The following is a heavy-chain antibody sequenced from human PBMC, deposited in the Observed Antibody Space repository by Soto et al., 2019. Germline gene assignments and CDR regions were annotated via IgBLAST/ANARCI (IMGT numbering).Heavy chain of an antibody. Sequence: SETLSLTCTVSGCSINSDHYWSWIRQPPGKGLEWIGSIYYSGSTYYSPSLKSRVTISVDTSKNQFSLKLSSVTAADTAVYYCARRERAAGTDWWFDPWGQGTLVTVSS. J-gene: IGHJ5*02. V-gene: IGHV4-38-2*02. CDR3: ARRERAAGTDWWFDP. CDR1: GCSINSDHY. D-gene: IGHD6-13*01. CDR2: IYYSGST.